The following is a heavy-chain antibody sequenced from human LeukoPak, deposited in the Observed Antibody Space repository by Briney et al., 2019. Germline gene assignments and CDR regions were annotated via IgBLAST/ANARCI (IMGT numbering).Heavy chain of an antibody. CDR1: GLTFSNYA. Sequence: PGGSLRPSCTASGLTFSNYATTWVRQAPGKGLEWVSSITGSGRGTYYADSVKGRFSVSRDNSQNTVFLHMNSLRADDTALYYCSKDPNGDYVGAFDMWGPGTMVTVSS. CDR2: ITGSGRGT. J-gene: IGHJ3*02. CDR3: SKDPNGDYVGAFDM. D-gene: IGHD4-17*01. V-gene: IGHV3-23*01.